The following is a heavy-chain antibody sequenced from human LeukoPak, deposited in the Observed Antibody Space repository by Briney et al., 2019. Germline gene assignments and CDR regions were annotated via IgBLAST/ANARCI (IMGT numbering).Heavy chain of an antibody. Sequence: SETLSLTCTVSGGSISSYYWSWIRQPPGKGLEWIGYIYYSGSTNYNPSLKSRVTISVDTSKNQFSLKLSSVTAADTAVYYCARHPSYYDILTGYPLMAPLDYWGQGTLVTVSS. CDR2: IYYSGST. CDR1: GGSISSYY. J-gene: IGHJ4*02. D-gene: IGHD3-9*01. V-gene: IGHV4-59*08. CDR3: ARHPSYYDILTGYPLMAPLDY.